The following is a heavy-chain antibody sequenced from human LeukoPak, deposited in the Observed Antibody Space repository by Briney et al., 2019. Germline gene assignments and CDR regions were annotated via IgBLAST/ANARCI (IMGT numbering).Heavy chain of an antibody. D-gene: IGHD3-10*01. J-gene: IGHJ4*02. V-gene: IGHV4-61*02. Sequence: KPSETLPLTCTVSGDSISSDSYYWSWIRQPAGKGLEWIGRIYISGSINHNPSLKSRVTISVDTSKNQFSLKLSSVTAADTAVYYCARDRGAPFDYWGQGTVVTVSS. CDR2: IYISGSI. CDR3: ARDRGAPFDY. CDR1: GDSISSDSYY.